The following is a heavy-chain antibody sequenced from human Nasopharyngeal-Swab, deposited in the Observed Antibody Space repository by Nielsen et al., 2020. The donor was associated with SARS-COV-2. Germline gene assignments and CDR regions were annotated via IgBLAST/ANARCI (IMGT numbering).Heavy chain of an antibody. J-gene: IGHJ6*04. V-gene: IGHV3-21*01. D-gene: IGHD1-26*01. Sequence: GGSLRLSCAASGFTFSSYSMNWVRQAPGKGLEWVSSISSSSSYIYYADSVKGRFTTSRDNLKDTLYLQMNSLRAEDTAVYYCARSYWEAEDVWGKGTTVTVSS. CDR1: GFTFSSYS. CDR2: ISSSSSYI. CDR3: ARSYWEAEDV.